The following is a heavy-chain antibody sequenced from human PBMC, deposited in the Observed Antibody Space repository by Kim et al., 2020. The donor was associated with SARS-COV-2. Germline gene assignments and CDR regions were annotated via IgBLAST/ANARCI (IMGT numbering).Heavy chain of an antibody. V-gene: IGHV3-33*01. Sequence: GGSLRLSCAASGFTFSSYGMHWVRQAPGKGLEWVAVIWYDGSNKYYADSVKGRFTISRDNSKKTMYLQMNSLRAEDTAVYYCARDLAVAAAVPDYMDVWGKGTTDTVSS. J-gene: IGHJ6*03. CDR1: GFTFSSYG. D-gene: IGHD2-2*01. CDR3: ARDLAVAAAVPDYMDV. CDR2: IWYDGSNK.